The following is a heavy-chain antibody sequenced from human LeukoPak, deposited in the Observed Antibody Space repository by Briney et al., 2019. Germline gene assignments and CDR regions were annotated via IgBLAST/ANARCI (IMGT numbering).Heavy chain of an antibody. V-gene: IGHV1-46*01. J-gene: IGHJ3*02. CDR2: INPSGGST. CDR1: GYTFTSYY. Sequence: ASVKVSCKASGYTFTSYYMHWVRQAPGQGLEWMGIINPSGGSTSYAQKFQGRVTMTRDTSTSTVYMELSSLSSEDTAVYYCAREGAGEEDAFDIWGQGTMVTVSS. D-gene: IGHD3-16*01. CDR3: AREGAGEEDAFDI.